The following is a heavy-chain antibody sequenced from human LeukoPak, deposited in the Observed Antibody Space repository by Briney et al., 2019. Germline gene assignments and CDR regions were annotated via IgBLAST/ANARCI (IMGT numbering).Heavy chain of an antibody. J-gene: IGHJ3*02. D-gene: IGHD4-23*01. CDR2: ITPILGTA. V-gene: IGHV1-69*10. Sequence: SVKVSCKASGGTFSTYAISWVRQAPGQGLEWMGGITPILGTANYAQKFQGRVTINADQSTSTAYMELSSLRSEDTALYYCARSLIDYGGSYDAFDIWGQGTMVTISS. CDR3: ARSLIDYGGSYDAFDI. CDR1: GGTFSTYA.